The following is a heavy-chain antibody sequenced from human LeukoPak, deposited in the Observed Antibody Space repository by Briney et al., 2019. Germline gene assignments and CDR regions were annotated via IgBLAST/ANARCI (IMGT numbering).Heavy chain of an antibody. J-gene: IGHJ5*02. CDR3: ARDRILPTAMANWFDP. D-gene: IGHD2-2*01. CDR1: GFTFSSYW. CDR2: INTDGSST. V-gene: IGHV3-74*01. Sequence: GGSLRLSCAASGFTFSSYWMHWVRQAPGKGLVWVSRINTDGSSTTYADSVKGRFTISRDNAKNTLFLQMNSLRAEDTALYYCARDRILPTAMANWFDPWGQEPWSPSPQ.